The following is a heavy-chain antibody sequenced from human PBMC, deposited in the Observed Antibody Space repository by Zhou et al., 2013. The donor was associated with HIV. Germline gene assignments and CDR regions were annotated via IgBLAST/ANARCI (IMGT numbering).Heavy chain of an antibody. CDR1: GYTFTDYY. CDR3: ARFQYYYDSGGYYGQYSFDI. CDR2: MNPNSGNT. V-gene: IGHV1-8*02. D-gene: IGHD3-22*01. Sequence: QVQLVQSGAEVKKPGASVKVACKASGYTFTDYYMHWVRQATGQGLEWMGWMNPNSGNTGYAQKFQGRVTMTRNTSISTAYMELSSLRSEDTAVYYCARFQYYYDSGGYYGQYSFDIWGQGTMVTVSS. J-gene: IGHJ3*02.